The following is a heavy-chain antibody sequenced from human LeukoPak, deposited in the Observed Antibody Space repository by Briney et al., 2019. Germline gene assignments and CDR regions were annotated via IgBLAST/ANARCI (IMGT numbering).Heavy chain of an antibody. CDR3: VKFRGCSSAGCLGSTGMDV. CDR2: IYHTGTT. D-gene: IGHD3-10*01. V-gene: IGHV4-30-2*01. Sequence: SETLSLTCAVSGGSITSGGYSWSWIRQPPGEGLELIGYIYHTGTTYYNPSLQSRVTISVDRSKNQFSLRLNSVTAADTAVYLCVKFRGCSSAGCLGSTGMDVWGQGTPVTVSS. CDR1: GGSITSGGYS. J-gene: IGHJ6*02.